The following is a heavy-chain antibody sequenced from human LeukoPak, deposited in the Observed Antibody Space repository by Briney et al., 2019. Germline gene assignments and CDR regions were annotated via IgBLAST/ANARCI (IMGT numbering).Heavy chain of an antibody. J-gene: IGHJ6*02. Sequence: GGSLRLSCAASGFTFSDYYMDWVRQAPGKGLEWVANIKYDGSEKYYVDSVRGRFTISRDNAKNSLYLQMNSLTPEDTAVYYCAREGNYYDMDVWGQGTTVTVSS. CDR2: IKYDGSEK. V-gene: IGHV3-7*05. CDR1: GFTFSDYY. CDR3: AREGNYYDMDV.